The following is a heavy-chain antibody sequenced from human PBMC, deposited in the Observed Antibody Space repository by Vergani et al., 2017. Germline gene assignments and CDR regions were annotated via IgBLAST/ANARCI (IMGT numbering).Heavy chain of an antibody. V-gene: IGHV3-7*01. CDR3: ARSGYSYGSYYYYYYMDV. D-gene: IGHD5-18*01. J-gene: IGHJ6*03. CDR1: GFTFSSYW. CDR2: IKQDGSEE. Sequence: EVQLVESGGGLVKPGGSLRLSCAASGFTFSSYWMSWVRQAPGKGLEWVANIKQDGSEEYYVDSVKGRFTISRDNAKNSLYLQMNSLRAEDTAVYYCARSGYSYGSYYYYYYMDVWGKGTTVTVSS.